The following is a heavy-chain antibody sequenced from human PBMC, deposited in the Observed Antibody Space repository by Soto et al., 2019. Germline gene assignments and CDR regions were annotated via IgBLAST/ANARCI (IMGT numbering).Heavy chain of an antibody. CDR1: GASISSGGYY. J-gene: IGHJ4*02. D-gene: IGHD1-26*01. Sequence: PSLTCTVSGASISSGGYYWSWIRQHPGKGLEWIANIYYSGSTYYNPSLKSRVTISIDTPKNQFSLKLSSVTAADTAVYYCAKAQAWELLFDFWGQGTLVTVSS. CDR2: IYYSGST. CDR3: AKAQAWELLFDF. V-gene: IGHV4-31*03.